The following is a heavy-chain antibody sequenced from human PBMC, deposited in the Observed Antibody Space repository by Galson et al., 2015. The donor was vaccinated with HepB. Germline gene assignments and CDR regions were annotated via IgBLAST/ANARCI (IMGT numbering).Heavy chain of an antibody. CDR3: VKEHRSGWPNLDS. CDR2: MSKRGNSI. J-gene: IGHJ4*02. V-gene: IGHV3-30*18. CDR1: GFIFSDFS. D-gene: IGHD6-19*01. Sequence: SLRLSCAASGFIFSDFSMHWVRQAPGKGLEWVAVMSKRGNSINYADSMKGRLTISRDNSKNTVYLQMHDLRHEDTALYFCVKEHRSGWPNLDSWGPGTLVIVSS.